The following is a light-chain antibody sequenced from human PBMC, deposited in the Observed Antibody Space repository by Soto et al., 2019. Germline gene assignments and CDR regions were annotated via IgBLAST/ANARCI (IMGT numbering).Light chain of an antibody. J-gene: IGKJ3*01. CDR1: QSVSSSY. V-gene: IGKV3-20*01. CDR3: QQYGSSLFT. CDR2: GAS. Sequence: EIVLTQSPGTLSLSPGEIATLSCRASQSVSSSYLAWYQQKPGQAPRLLIYGASSRATGIPDRFSGSGSGTDFTLTISRLEPEDFAVYYCQQYGSSLFTFGPGTKVDIK.